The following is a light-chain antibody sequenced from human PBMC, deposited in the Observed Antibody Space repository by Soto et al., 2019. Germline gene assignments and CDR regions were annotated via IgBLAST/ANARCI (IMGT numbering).Light chain of an antibody. CDR3: QQRSNWPQLT. CDR1: QSVSRY. Sequence: EIVLTQSPATLSLSPGERATLSCRASQSVSRYLAWYQQKPGQAPRLLIYDASNRATGIPARFSGSGSGTDFSLTISSLEPEDLAVYYCQQRSNWPQLTFGGGTKVEIK. V-gene: IGKV3-11*01. J-gene: IGKJ4*01. CDR2: DAS.